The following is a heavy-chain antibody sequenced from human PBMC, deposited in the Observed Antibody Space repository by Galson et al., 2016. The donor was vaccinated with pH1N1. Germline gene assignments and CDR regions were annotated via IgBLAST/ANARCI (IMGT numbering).Heavy chain of an antibody. CDR3: AKMARTSGPDSEYYFDF. CDR1: GDSITSGYY. J-gene: IGHJ4*02. CDR2: FYDSGSTT. V-gene: IGHV4-38-2*01. Sequence: SETLSLTCAVSGDSITSGYYWGWIRQAPGRGLEWIGSFYDSGSTTYYKSSLKSRVAISVDTSKNQFSLRLSSMTAADTAVYYCAKMARTSGPDSEYYFDFWGQGMLVTVPS. D-gene: IGHD1-1*01.